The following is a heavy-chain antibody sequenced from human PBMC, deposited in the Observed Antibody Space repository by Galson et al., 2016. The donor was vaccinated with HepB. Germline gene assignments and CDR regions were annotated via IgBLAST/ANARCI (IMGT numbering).Heavy chain of an antibody. CDR2: INPDGSQT. CDR3: ARDPLRFAFDL. Sequence: SLRLSCAASGFTFRSSRMSWVRQPPGKGPEWVAYINPDGSQTFYVDSVKGRFNIPKDNAKNSLYLQMNSLRADDTAVYYCARDPLRFAFDLWGQGTMVTVSS. J-gene: IGHJ3*01. V-gene: IGHV3-7*01. CDR1: GFTFRSSR.